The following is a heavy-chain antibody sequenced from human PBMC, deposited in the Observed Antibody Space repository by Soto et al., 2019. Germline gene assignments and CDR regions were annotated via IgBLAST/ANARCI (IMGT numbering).Heavy chain of an antibody. CDR2: TYYRSNWFN. J-gene: IGHJ6*02. CDR1: WDFSLSKTAA. V-gene: IGHV6-1*01. Sequence: PSQTLSLTGFLCWDFSLSKTAACNWIRPSPSRGLECLGRTYYRSNWFNDYAVSVRSRITINSDTSKNQFSLQLNSVTTEDTAVYYCTGATYYYYGMDVWRQGTTVTVSS. D-gene: IGHD2-8*02. CDR3: TGATYYYYGMDV.